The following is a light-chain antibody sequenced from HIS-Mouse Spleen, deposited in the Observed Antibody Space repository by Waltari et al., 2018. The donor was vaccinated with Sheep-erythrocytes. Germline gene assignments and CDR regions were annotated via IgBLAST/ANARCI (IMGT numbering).Light chain of an antibody. V-gene: IGLV1-40*01. CDR2: GNS. Sequence: QSVLTQPPSVSGAPGQRVTISCTGSRSTIGAGYDAHWYQQLPGTAPKLLIYGNSNRPSGVPDRFSGSKSGTSASLAITGLQAEDEADYYCQSYDSSLSAVVFGGGTKLTVL. CDR3: QSYDSSLSAVV. CDR1: RSTIGAGYD. J-gene: IGLJ2*01.